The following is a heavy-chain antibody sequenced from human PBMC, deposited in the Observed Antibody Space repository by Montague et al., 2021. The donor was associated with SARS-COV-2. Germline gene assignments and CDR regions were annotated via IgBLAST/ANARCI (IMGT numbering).Heavy chain of an antibody. J-gene: IGHJ4*02. Sequence: SETLSLTCTVSGASMSGYHWSWIRQPAGTALEWIGRIYSNGDTTYYSSLKSRLTMSVDTSARQFSLKMTSVSAADTAIYYCAGGCEDYYHPFDYWGQGNLVTVSS. CDR3: AGGCEDYYHPFDY. CDR1: GASMSGYH. V-gene: IGHV4-4*07. CDR2: IYSNGDT. D-gene: IGHD1-26*01.